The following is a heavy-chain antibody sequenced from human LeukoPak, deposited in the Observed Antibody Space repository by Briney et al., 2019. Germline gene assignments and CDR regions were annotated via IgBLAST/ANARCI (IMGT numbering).Heavy chain of an antibody. V-gene: IGHV3-23*01. CDR3: AKDLGVTDYYYYYMDV. CDR1: GFTFSSYS. J-gene: IGHJ6*03. Sequence: PGGSLRLSCAASGFTFSSYSMSWVRQAPGKGLEWVSAISGSGGSTYYADSVKGRFTISRDNSKNTLYLQMNSLRAEDTAVYYCAKDLGVTDYYYYYMDVWGKGTTVTVSS. CDR2: ISGSGGST. D-gene: IGHD4-11*01.